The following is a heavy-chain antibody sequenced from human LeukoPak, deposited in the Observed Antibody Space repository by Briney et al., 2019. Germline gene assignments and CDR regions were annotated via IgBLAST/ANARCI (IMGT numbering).Heavy chain of an antibody. CDR2: ISSSSSYI. J-gene: IGHJ4*02. V-gene: IGHV3-21*01. CDR1: GFTFSSYS. Sequence: GGSLRLSCAASGFTFSSYSMNWVRQAPGKGLEWVSSISSSSSYIYYADSVKGRFTISRDNAKNSLYLQMNSLRAEDTAVYYSARDMCSSTSCPRGRFDYWGQGTLVTVSS. D-gene: IGHD2-2*01. CDR3: ARDMCSSTSCPRGRFDY.